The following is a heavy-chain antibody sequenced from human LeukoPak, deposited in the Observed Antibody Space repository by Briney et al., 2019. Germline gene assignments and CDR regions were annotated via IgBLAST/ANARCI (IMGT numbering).Heavy chain of an antibody. CDR1: GYSISSGYY. Sequence: SKTLSLTCTVSGYSISSGYYWGWIRQPPGKGLEWIATIHHSGNTYYNPSLKSRVTISVDTSKNQLSLRLSSVTAADTAVYYCARFISGSYPYYYYYMDVWGKGTTVTVSS. CDR3: ARFISGSYPYYYYYMDV. D-gene: IGHD1-26*01. V-gene: IGHV4-38-2*02. CDR2: IHHSGNT. J-gene: IGHJ6*03.